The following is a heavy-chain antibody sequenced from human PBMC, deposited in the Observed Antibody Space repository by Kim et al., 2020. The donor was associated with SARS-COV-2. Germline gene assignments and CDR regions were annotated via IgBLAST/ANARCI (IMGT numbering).Heavy chain of an antibody. D-gene: IGHD6-6*01. Sequence: GESLKISCKGSGYSFTSYWISWVRQMPGKGLEWMGRIDPSDSYTNYSPSFQGHVTISADKSISTAYLQWSSLKASDTAMYYCAQTWPSIARTPAWGQGTLVTVSS. V-gene: IGHV5-10-1*01. CDR3: AQTWPSIARTPA. CDR2: IDPSDSYT. CDR1: GYSFTSYW. J-gene: IGHJ5*02.